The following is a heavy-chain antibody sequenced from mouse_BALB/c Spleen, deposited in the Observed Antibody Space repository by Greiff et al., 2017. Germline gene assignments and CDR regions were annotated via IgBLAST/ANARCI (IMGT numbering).Heavy chain of an antibody. CDR3: APSYDYDLGRFAY. J-gene: IGHJ3*01. CDR1: GFSLTSYG. V-gene: IGHV2-2*02. D-gene: IGHD2-4*01. CDR2: IWSGGST. Sequence: VHLVESGPGLVQPSQSLSITCTVSGFSLTSYGVHWVRQSPGKGLEWLGVIWSGGSTDYNAAFISRLSISKDNSKSQVFFKMNSLQANDTAIYYCAPSYDYDLGRFAYWGQGTLVTVSA.